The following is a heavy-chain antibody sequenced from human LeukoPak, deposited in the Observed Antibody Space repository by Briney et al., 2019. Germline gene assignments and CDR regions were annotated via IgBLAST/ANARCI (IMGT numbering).Heavy chain of an antibody. J-gene: IGHJ4*02. D-gene: IGHD1-26*01. CDR1: GFTFSSYW. CDR2: INSDGSST. CDR3: ATPRGSGSYLAFDY. Sequence: PGGSLRLSCAASGFTFSSYWMHWVRQAPGKGLVWVSRINSDGSSTSYADSVKGRFTISRDNAKNMLYLQMNSLRAEDTAVYYCATPRGSGSYLAFDYWGQGTLVTVSS. V-gene: IGHV3-74*01.